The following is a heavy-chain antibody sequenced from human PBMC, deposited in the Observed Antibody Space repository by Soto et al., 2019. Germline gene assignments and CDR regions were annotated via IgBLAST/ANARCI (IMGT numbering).Heavy chain of an antibody. D-gene: IGHD1-26*01. Sequence: EVQLVESGGGLIQPGGSLRLSCAASGFTVSSNYMSWVRQAPGKGLEWVSVIYSGGSTYYADSVKGRFTISRDNSKNTLYLQMNSLRDEDTAVYYCARGSGGATRSFDYWGQGTLVTVCS. J-gene: IGHJ4*02. V-gene: IGHV3-53*01. CDR1: GFTVSSNY. CDR3: ARGSGGATRSFDY. CDR2: IYSGGST.